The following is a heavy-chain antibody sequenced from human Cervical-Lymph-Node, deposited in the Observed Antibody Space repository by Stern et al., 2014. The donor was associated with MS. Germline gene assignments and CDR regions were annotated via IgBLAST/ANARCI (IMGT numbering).Heavy chain of an antibody. CDR3: VKDKASSSWYREAPDY. D-gene: IGHD6-13*01. J-gene: IGHJ4*02. Sequence: EVQLVESGGGLVQPGRSLRLSCAASGFTFDDYAMHWVRQAPGKGLGWVSGISWHSADIGYADSVKCRFTISRDNAKNSLYLQINSLRAEDTALYYCVKDKASSSWYREAPDYWGQGTLVTVSA. CDR1: GFTFDDYA. CDR2: ISWHSADI. V-gene: IGHV3-9*01.